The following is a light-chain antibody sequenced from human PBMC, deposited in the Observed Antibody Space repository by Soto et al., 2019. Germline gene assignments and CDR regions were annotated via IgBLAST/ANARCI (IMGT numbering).Light chain of an antibody. CDR1: QDISNY. V-gene: IGKV1-33*01. Sequence: DLQMTQSPSSLSASVGDRVTITCQASQDISNYLNWYQQKPGKAPKLLIYDASNLETGVPSRFSGSGSGTDFTFTISSLQPEDIATYYCQQYDNRLSLTFGGGTKVEIK. CDR2: DAS. CDR3: QQYDNRLSLT. J-gene: IGKJ4*01.